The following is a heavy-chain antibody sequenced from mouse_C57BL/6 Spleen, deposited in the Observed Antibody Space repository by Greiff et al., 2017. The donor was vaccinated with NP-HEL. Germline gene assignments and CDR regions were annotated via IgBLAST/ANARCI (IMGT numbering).Heavy chain of an antibody. J-gene: IGHJ2*01. V-gene: IGHV1-54*01. D-gene: IGHD1-2*01. CDR3: ARRPLLREAPFDY. CDR2: INPGSGGT. Sequence: QVQLQQSGAELVRPGTSVKVSCKASGYAFTNYSIEWVKQRPGQGLEWIGVINPGSGGTNYHERFKGKATLTADKSSSTAYMQLSSLTSEDSAVYFCARRPLLREAPFDYWGQGTTLTVSS. CDR1: GYAFTNYS.